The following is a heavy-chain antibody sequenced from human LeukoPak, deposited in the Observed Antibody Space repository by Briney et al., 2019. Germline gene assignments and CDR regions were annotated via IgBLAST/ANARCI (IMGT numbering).Heavy chain of an antibody. CDR3: ARGDYGEYAFDI. V-gene: IGHV1-18*01. J-gene: IGHJ3*02. D-gene: IGHD4-17*01. CDR1: GNTFTTYG. Sequence: ASVKVSCKASGNTFTTYGISWLRQAPGQGLRGMGWISAYNGNTNYAQKLQGRVTMTTDTSTSTAYMELRSLRSDDTAVYYCARGDYGEYAFDIWGQGTMVTVSS. CDR2: ISAYNGNT.